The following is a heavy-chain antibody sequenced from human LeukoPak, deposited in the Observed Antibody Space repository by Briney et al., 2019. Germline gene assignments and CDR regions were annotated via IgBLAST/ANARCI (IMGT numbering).Heavy chain of an antibody. CDR2: INPSGGST. J-gene: IGHJ6*02. CDR1: GYTFTSYY. V-gene: IGHV1-46*01. CDR3: ARERNYYGSGSYYSPSGYYGMDV. D-gene: IGHD3-10*01. Sequence: ASVKVSCKASGYTFTSYYMHWVRQGPGQGLEWMGIINPSGGSTSYAQKFQGIVTMTRDTSTSTVYMELSSLRSEDTAVYYCARERNYYGSGSYYSPSGYYGMDVWGQGTTVTVSS.